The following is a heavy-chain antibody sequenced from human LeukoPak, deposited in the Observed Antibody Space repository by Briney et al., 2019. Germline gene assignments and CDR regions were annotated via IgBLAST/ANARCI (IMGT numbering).Heavy chain of an antibody. CDR3: AKFGSYFVSDFDY. D-gene: IGHD1-26*01. J-gene: IGHJ4*02. V-gene: IGHV1-69*05. CDR1: GGTFSSYA. Sequence: ASVKVSCKASGGTFSSYAISWVRQAPGQGLEWMGGIIPIFATANYAQKLQGRVTMTTDTSTSTAYMELRSLRSDDTAVYHCAKFGSYFVSDFDYWGQGTLVTVSS. CDR2: IIPIFATA.